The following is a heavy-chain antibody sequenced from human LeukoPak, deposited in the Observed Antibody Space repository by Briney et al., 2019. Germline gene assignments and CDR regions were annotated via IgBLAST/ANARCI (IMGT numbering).Heavy chain of an antibody. CDR1: GFTFSSYS. Sequence: GGSLRLSCAASGFTFSSYSMNWVRQAPGKGLEWVSYISSSSSTIYYADSVKGRFTISRDNAKNSLYLQMNSLRAEDTAVYYCAREPYGSGSFNWFDPWGQGTLVTVSS. CDR2: ISSSSSTI. D-gene: IGHD3-10*01. CDR3: AREPYGSGSFNWFDP. V-gene: IGHV3-48*04. J-gene: IGHJ5*02.